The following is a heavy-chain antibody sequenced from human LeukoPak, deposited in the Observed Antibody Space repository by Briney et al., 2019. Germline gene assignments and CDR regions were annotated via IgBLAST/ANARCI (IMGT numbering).Heavy chain of an antibody. CDR1: GFTFTDYW. CDR2: IKQDGNEK. J-gene: IGHJ4*02. D-gene: IGHD2-8*02. Sequence: PGGSLRLSCAASGFTFTDYWMSWVRQAPGKGLEWVANIKQDGNEKYYVNSVKGRFTISRDNAKKSLFLQMNSLRAEDTAVYYCARDLTGGVVFDYWGQGTLVTVSS. V-gene: IGHV3-7*01. CDR3: ARDLTGGVVFDY.